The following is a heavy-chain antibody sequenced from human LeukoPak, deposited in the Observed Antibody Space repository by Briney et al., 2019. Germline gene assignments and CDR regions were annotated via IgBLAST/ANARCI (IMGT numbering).Heavy chain of an antibody. CDR2: ISSSSSTI. Sequence: TGGSLRLSCAASGFTFSSYSMNWVRQAPGKGLEWVSYISSSSSTIYYADSVKGRFTISRDNAKNSLYLQMNSLRAEDTAVYYCARDIRGYCSSTSCSRGAAAGPDYWGQGTLVTVSS. V-gene: IGHV3-48*01. CDR1: GFTFSSYS. J-gene: IGHJ4*02. D-gene: IGHD2-2*01. CDR3: ARDIRGYCSSTSCSRGAAAGPDY.